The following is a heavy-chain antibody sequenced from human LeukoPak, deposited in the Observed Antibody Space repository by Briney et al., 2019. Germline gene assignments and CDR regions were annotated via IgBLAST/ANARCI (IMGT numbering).Heavy chain of an antibody. J-gene: IGHJ4*02. CDR1: GGTFSSYA. CDR2: IIPILGIA. D-gene: IGHD3-9*01. CDR3: ASPMGDILTGYYLDY. V-gene: IGHV1-69*04. Sequence: SVKVSCKASGGTFSSYAISWVRQAPGQGLEWMGRIIPILGIANYAQKFQGRVTITADKSTSTAYMELSSLRSEDTAVYYCASPMGDILTGYYLDYWGQGTLVTVSS.